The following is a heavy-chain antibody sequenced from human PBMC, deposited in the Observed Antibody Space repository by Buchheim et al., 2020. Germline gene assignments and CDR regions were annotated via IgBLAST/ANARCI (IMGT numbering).Heavy chain of an antibody. Sequence: QVQLVQSGAEVKKPGASVKVSCKASGYTFTSYYMHWVRQAPGQGLEWMGIINPSGGSTSYAQKFQGRVTMTRDTSTRTVYMELSSLRSEDTAVYYCARDGRIAVAGKGKGYFDLWGRGTL. V-gene: IGHV1-46*03. CDR3: ARDGRIAVAGKGKGYFDL. J-gene: IGHJ2*01. D-gene: IGHD6-19*01. CDR1: GYTFTSYY. CDR2: INPSGGST.